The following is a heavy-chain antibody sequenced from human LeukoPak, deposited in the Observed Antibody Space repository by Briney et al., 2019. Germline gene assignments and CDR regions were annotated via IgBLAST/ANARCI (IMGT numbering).Heavy chain of an antibody. D-gene: IGHD1-26*01. CDR3: ARALRTWEGYYFDY. J-gene: IGHJ4*02. V-gene: IGHV4-38-2*02. Sequence: SETLSLTCTVSGYSISSGYYWGWIRQPPGKGLEWIGSIYHSGSTYYNPSLKSRVTISVDTSKNQFSLKLSSVTAADTAVYYCARALRTWEGYYFDYWGQGTLVTVSS. CDR1: GYSISSGYY. CDR2: IYHSGST.